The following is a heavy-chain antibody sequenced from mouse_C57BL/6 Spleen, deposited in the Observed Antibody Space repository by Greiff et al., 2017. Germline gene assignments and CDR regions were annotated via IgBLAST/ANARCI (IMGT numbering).Heavy chain of an antibody. CDR2: IYPGSGST. CDR3: ARDYYGYELAY. Sequence: QVQLQQPGAELVKPGASVKMSCKASGYTFTSYWITWVKQRPGQGLEWIGDIYPGSGSTNYNEKFKSKATLTVDTSSSTAYMQLSSLTSADSAVYYCARDYYGYELAYWGQGTLVTVSA. J-gene: IGHJ3*01. V-gene: IGHV1-55*01. D-gene: IGHD2-2*01. CDR1: GYTFTSYW.